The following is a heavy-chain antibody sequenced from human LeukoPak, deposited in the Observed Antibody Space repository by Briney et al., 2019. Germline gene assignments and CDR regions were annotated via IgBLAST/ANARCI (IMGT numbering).Heavy chain of an antibody. Sequence: PGGSLRLSCAASGFTFSSYRMTWVRQAPGKGLEWVSYIGSSSSTIYYADSVKGRFTISRDNAKNSLYLQMNSLRAEDTAVYYCARGGPRLDYWGQGTLVTVSS. V-gene: IGHV3-48*01. CDR2: IGSSSSTI. CDR1: GFTFSSYR. CDR3: ARGGPRLDY. J-gene: IGHJ4*02.